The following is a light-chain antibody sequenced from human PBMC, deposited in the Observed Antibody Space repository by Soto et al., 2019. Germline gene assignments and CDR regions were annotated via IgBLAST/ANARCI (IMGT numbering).Light chain of an antibody. J-gene: IGLJ1*01. CDR1: SSNIGAGYD. CDR3: QSYYSSLSGSNV. CDR2: GNS. V-gene: IGLV1-40*01. Sequence: QAVVTQPPSVSGAPGQRVTISCTGSSSNIGAGYDVHWYQQLPGTAPKLLIYGNSNRPSGVPDRFSGSKSGTSASLAITGLQAEDEADYYCQSYYSSLSGSNVFGTGTKVTVL.